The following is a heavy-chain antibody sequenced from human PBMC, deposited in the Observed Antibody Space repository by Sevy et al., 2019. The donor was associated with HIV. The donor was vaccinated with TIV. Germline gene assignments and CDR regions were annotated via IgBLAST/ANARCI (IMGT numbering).Heavy chain of an antibody. CDR2: IRRNSYEPYGGTT. J-gene: IGHJ4*02. CDR1: GFTFGDYA. V-gene: IGHV3-49*03. D-gene: IGHD4-17*01. CDR3: TRALATVVTPEYYFDY. Sequence: GGSLRLSCTVSGFTFGDYAMSWFRQAPGKGLEWVAFIRRNSYEPYGGTTEYAASVKGRFTISRDDSKSIAYLQMNSLKTADTAVYYCTRALATVVTPEYYFDYWGQGTLVTVSS.